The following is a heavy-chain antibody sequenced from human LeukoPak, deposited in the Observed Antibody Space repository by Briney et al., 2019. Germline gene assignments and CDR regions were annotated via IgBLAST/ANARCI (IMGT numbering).Heavy chain of an antibody. CDR3: TRVYNNGAFDI. CDR2: IKQDGSEK. Sequence: GGSLRLSRAASGFTFSNYWMTWVRQAPGKRLEWVANIKQDGSEKFYLDSVKGRFTFSRDNAKKSLYLQMNSLRAEDTAIYYCTRVYNNGAFDIWGQGTMVVVSS. J-gene: IGHJ3*02. D-gene: IGHD5-24*01. CDR1: GFTFSNYW. V-gene: IGHV3-7*01.